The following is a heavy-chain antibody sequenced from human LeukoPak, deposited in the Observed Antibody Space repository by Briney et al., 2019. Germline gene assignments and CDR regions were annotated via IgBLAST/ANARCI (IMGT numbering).Heavy chain of an antibody. Sequence: GASVKVSCKASGGSFSSYAISWVRQAPGQGLEWMGGIIPIFGTANYAQKFQGRVTITADESTSTAYMELSSLRSEDTAVYYCARAVAGSDAFDIWGQGTMVTVSS. V-gene: IGHV1-69*13. CDR2: IIPIFGTA. CDR1: GGSFSSYA. J-gene: IGHJ3*02. D-gene: IGHD6-19*01. CDR3: ARAVAGSDAFDI.